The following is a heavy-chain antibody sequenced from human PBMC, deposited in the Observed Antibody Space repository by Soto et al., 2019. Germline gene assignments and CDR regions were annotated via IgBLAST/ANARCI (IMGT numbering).Heavy chain of an antibody. Sequence: EVQLVESGGGLVQPGGSLRLSCAASGFTFSDHYMDWVRQAPGKGLEWVGRTRNKANSYTTDYAASVIGRFTISRDESKNFWYLQMNSLKAVDTAVYYGPGAVAAIKYALATWGQGTTVPVSS. CDR3: PGAVAAIKYALAT. CDR1: GFTFSDHY. V-gene: IGHV3-72*01. J-gene: IGHJ3*02. D-gene: IGHD2-21*02. CDR2: TRNKANSYTT.